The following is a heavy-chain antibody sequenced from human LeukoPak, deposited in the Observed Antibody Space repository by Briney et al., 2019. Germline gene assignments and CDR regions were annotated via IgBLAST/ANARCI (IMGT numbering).Heavy chain of an antibody. CDR1: GFTFSSYD. CDR2: IGTAGDT. Sequence: QPGGSLRLSCAASGFTFSSYDMHWVRQATGKGLEWVSAIGTAGDTYYPGSVKGRFTIPRENAKNSLYLQMNSLRAGDTAVYYCARGSAYDTSGYAFDIWGQGTMVTVSS. D-gene: IGHD3-10*01. J-gene: IGHJ3*02. V-gene: IGHV3-13*01. CDR3: ARGSAYDTSGYAFDI.